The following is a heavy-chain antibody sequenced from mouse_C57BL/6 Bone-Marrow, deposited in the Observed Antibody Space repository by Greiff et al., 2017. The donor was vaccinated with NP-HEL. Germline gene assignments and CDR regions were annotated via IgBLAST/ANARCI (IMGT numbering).Heavy chain of an antibody. V-gene: IGHV1-81*01. D-gene: IGHD2-2*01. Sequence: VQLQQSGAELARPGASVKLSCKASGYTFTSYGISWVKQRTGQGLEWIGEIYPRSGNTYYNEKFKGKATLTADKSSSTAYMELRSLTSEDSAVYFCARKATMVRGWFAYWGQGTLVTVSA. J-gene: IGHJ3*01. CDR3: ARKATMVRGWFAY. CDR2: IYPRSGNT. CDR1: GYTFTSYG.